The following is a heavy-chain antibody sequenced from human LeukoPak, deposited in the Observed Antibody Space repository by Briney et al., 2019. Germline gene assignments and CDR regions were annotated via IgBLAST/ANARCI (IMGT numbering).Heavy chain of an antibody. CDR2: INPNSGGT. J-gene: IGHJ4*02. CDR1: GYTFTGYY. Sequence: ASVKVSCKASGYTFTGYYMHWVRQAPGQGLEWMGRINPNSGGTNYAQKFQGRVTITADESTSTAYMELSSLRSEDTAVYYCAREYSGSYLGYWGQGTLVTVSS. V-gene: IGHV1-2*06. CDR3: AREYSGSYLGY. D-gene: IGHD1-26*01.